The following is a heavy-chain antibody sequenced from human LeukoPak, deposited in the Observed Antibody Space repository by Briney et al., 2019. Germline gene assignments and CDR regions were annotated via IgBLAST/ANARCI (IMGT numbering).Heavy chain of an antibody. CDR3: ARGLYGDSSTGYWYFDL. CDR1: GYTFTSYG. J-gene: IGHJ2*01. Sequence: ASVKVSCKASGYTFTSYGISWVRQAPGQGLEWMGWTSAYNGNTNYAQKLQGRVTMTTDTSTSTAYMELRSLRSDDTAVYYCARGLYGDSSTGYWYFDLWGRGTLVTVSS. CDR2: TSAYNGNT. V-gene: IGHV1-18*01. D-gene: IGHD4-17*01.